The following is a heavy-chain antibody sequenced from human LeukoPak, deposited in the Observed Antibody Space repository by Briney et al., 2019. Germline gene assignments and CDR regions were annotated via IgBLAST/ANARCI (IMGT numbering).Heavy chain of an antibody. J-gene: IGHJ4*02. V-gene: IGHV3-23*01. CDR1: GFTFSSYW. CDR2: ISGSGGST. Sequence: GGSLRLSCAAFGFTFSSYWMHWVRQAPGKGLVWVSAISGSGGSTYYADSVKGRFTISRDNSKNTLYLQMNSLRAEDTAVYYCAKLGMEDYFDYWGQGTLVTVSS. CDR3: AKLGMEDYFDY. D-gene: IGHD7-27*01.